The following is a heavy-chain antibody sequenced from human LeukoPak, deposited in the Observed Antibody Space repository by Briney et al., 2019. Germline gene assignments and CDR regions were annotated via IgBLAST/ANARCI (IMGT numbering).Heavy chain of an antibody. J-gene: IGHJ4*02. D-gene: IGHD3-22*01. Sequence: SVTVSCKASGGTFSSYAISWVRQAPGQGLEWMGRIISIFGIANYAQKFQGRVTITADKSTSTAYMELSSLRSEDTAVYYCAGESRPNYYYSSGYRFDYWGQGTRVTVSS. CDR1: GGTFSSYA. CDR2: IISIFGIA. V-gene: IGHV1-69*04. CDR3: AGESRPNYYYSSGYRFDY.